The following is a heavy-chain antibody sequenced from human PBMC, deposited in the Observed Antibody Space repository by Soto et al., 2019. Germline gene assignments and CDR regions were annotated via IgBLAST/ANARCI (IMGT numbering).Heavy chain of an antibody. D-gene: IGHD6-13*01. CDR2: IYWYDDK. CDR3: GSDTLNRDSSTGYTERGFST. V-gene: IGHV2-5*04. Sequence: QISLKESGTTLVKPTQTLTLTCTFSGFSLSTSAEGLGTMCQPPGKAMEWLTLIYWYDDKRYSASLKRRPTINNDTYNHEVGLTATNLYALNTGASSSGSDTLNRDSSTGYTERGFSTWGQGTLVTVSS. CDR1: GFSLSTSAEG. J-gene: IGHJ5*02.